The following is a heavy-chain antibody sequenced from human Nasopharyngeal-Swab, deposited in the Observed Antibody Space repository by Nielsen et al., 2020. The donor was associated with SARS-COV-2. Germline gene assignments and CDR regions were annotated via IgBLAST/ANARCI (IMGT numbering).Heavy chain of an antibody. V-gene: IGHV3-30*04. CDR2: ISYDGSNK. CDR1: GFTFSSYA. D-gene: IGHD5-18*01. Sequence: GGSLRLSCAASGFTFSSYAMHWVRQAPGKGLEWVAVISYDGSNKYYADPVKGRFTISRGNSKNTLYLQMNSLRAEDTAVYYCARDQLGDTAMVTLDYWGQGTLVTVSS. J-gene: IGHJ4*02. CDR3: ARDQLGDTAMVTLDY.